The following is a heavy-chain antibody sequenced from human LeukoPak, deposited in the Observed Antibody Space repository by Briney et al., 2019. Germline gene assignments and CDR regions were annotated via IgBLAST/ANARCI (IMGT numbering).Heavy chain of an antibody. D-gene: IGHD1-26*01. CDR1: GGTFSSYA. Sequence: SVKVSCKASGGTFSSYASSWVRQAPGQGLEWMGGIIPIFGTANYAHKFQGRVTITTDESTSTAYMELSSLRAEDTAVYYCASRGSWGGNYFDYWGQGTLVTVSS. CDR2: IIPIFGTA. CDR3: ASRGSWGGNYFDY. J-gene: IGHJ4*02. V-gene: IGHV1-69*05.